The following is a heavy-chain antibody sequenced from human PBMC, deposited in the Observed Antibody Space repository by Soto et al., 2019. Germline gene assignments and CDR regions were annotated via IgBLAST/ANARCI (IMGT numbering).Heavy chain of an antibody. Sequence: EVQLLESGGGLVQPGGSLRLSCAASGFTFSNYAMTWVRQAPGKGLEWVSVIRGSGDVTYYADSVQGRFAISRDNSKNTLYLQMNSLRDEDTAIYYCAKHGGPSYSYYMDVWGKGTTGTVSS. D-gene: IGHD3-3*01. CDR3: AKHGGPSYSYYMDV. CDR1: GFTFSNYA. V-gene: IGHV3-23*01. J-gene: IGHJ6*03. CDR2: IRGSGDVT.